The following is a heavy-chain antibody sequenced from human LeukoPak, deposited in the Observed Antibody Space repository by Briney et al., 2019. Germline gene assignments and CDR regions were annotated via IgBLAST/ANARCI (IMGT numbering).Heavy chain of an antibody. V-gene: IGHV3-23*01. CDR3: ARSRDGYNYWAADFDY. J-gene: IGHJ4*02. CDR2: ISGNGSST. CDR1: GFTFSSYA. D-gene: IGHD5-24*01. Sequence: GGSLRLSCAASGFTFSSYAMSWVRQAPGKGLQWVSGISGNGSSTYYADSVKGRFTISRYNSKNTLYLQMNSLRAEDTAVYHCARSRDGYNYWAADFDYWGQGTLVTVSS.